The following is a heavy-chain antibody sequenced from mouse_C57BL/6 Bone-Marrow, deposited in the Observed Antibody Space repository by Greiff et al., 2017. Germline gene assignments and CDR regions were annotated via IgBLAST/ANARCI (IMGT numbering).Heavy chain of an antibody. V-gene: IGHV5-6*01. CDR1: GFTFSSYG. Sequence: EVKLVESGGDLVKPGGSLKLSCAASGFTFSSYGMSWVRQTPDKRLEWVATISSGGSYTYYPDSVKGRFTISRDNAKNTLYLQMSSLKSEDTAMYYCARLPSPDWGQGTTLTVSS. J-gene: IGHJ2*01. CDR3: ARLPSPD. CDR2: ISSGGSYT.